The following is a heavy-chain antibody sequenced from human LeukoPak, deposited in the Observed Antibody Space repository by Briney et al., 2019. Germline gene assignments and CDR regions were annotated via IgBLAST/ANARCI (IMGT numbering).Heavy chain of an antibody. D-gene: IGHD3-3*01. CDR3: ARGRRGTTIFGAVTPYYYYGMDV. CDR2: INPNSGGT. J-gene: IGHJ6*02. CDR1: GYTFTGYY. Sequence: ASVKVSCKASGYTFTGYYMHWVRQAPGQGLEWMGWINPNSGGTNYAQKFQGRVTMTRDTSISTAYMELSRLRSDDTAVYYCARGRRGTTIFGAVTPYYYYGMDVWGQGTTVTVSS. V-gene: IGHV1-2*02.